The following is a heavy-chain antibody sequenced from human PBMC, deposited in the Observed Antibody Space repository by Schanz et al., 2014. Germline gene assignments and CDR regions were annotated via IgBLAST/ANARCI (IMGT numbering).Heavy chain of an antibody. D-gene: IGHD2-15*01. CDR1: GFSFDKYG. CDR2: IWYDGSKT. J-gene: IGHJ4*02. V-gene: IGHV3-33*01. CDR3: ARDLAGGGNDV. Sequence: QVQLVESGGGVVQPGRSLRLSCAASGFSFDKYGMHWVRQAPGKGLEWVGVIWYDGSKTYYADSVRGRFTISRDNSKNTLYLQMNSRIAEYTAVYYCARDLAGGGNDVWGQGTLVTVSS.